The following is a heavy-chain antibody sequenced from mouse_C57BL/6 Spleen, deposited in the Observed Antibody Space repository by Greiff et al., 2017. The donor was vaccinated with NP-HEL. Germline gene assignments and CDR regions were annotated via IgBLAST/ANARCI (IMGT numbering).Heavy chain of an antibody. D-gene: IGHD2-10*01. CDR2: INYDGSST. CDR3: ARVELSYSAWFAY. CDR1: GFTFSDYY. Sequence: EVQLVESEGGLVQPGSSMKLSCTVSGFTFSDYYMAWVRQVPEKGLEWVANINYDGSSTYYLDSLKSRFIISRDNAKNILYLQMSSLKSEDTATYYCARVELSYSAWFAYWGQGTLVTVSA. J-gene: IGHJ3*01. V-gene: IGHV5-16*01.